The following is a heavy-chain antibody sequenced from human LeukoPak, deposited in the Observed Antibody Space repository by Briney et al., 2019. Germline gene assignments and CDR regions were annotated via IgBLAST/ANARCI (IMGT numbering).Heavy chain of an antibody. CDR2: IWYDGSSK. CDR1: GFTFSSYG. J-gene: IGHJ4*02. D-gene: IGHD3-22*01. Sequence: GGSLRLSCAASGFTFSSYGMHWVRQAPGKGLEWVAVIWYDGSSKYYADSVKGRFTISRDNSKNTLYLQMNSLRAEDTAVYYCARDEANRGRPAYYYDSSGCLDYWGQGTLVTVSS. CDR3: ARDEANRGRPAYYYDSSGCLDY. V-gene: IGHV3-33*01.